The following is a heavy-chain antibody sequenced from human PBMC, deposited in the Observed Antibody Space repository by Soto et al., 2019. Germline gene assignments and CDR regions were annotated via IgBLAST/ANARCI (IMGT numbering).Heavy chain of an antibody. CDR2: IHYNGKT. J-gene: IGHJ5*02. V-gene: IGHV4-30-4*08. Sequence: SSETLSLTCSVSGGSINSLYYYWAWIRQSPGKGLEWIGHIHYNGKTYYNPSLKSRPFISLDTSKSQFFLRLTSVTAADTAMYYCARSLSSSSGYFDPWGQGTLVTVSS. CDR3: ARSLSSSSGYFDP. CDR1: GGSINSLYYY. D-gene: IGHD6-6*01.